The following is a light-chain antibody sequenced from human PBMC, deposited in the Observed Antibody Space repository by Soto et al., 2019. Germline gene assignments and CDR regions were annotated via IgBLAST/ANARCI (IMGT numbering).Light chain of an antibody. Sequence: DIQMTPSPSTLSASVGDRVTINCRASQSISSWLAWYQQTPGKAPKLLIYDASSLESGVPSRFSGSGSGTEFTLTISSLQPDDFATYYCQQYNSYSQTFGQGTKVDIK. CDR1: QSISSW. J-gene: IGKJ1*01. V-gene: IGKV1-5*01. CDR3: QQYNSYSQT. CDR2: DAS.